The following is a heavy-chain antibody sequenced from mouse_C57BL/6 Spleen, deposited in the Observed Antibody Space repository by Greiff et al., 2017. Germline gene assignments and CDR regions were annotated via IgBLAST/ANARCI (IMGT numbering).Heavy chain of an antibody. D-gene: IGHD2-5*01. CDR1: GYTFTGYW. J-gene: IGHJ4*01. CDR3: ARGGCSNPVYAMDY. CDR2: ILPGSGST. Sequence: QVQLQQSGAELMKPGASVKLSCKATGYTFTGYWIEWVKQRPGHGLEWIGEILPGSGSTNYNEKFKGKATFTADTSSNTASMQLSSLTTEDSAIYYCARGGCSNPVYAMDYWGQGTSVTVSS. V-gene: IGHV1-9*01.